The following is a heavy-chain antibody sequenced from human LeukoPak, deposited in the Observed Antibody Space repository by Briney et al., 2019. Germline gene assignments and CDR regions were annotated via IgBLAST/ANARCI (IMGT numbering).Heavy chain of an antibody. V-gene: IGHV3-64*01. CDR1: GFTFSNYA. J-gene: IGHJ4*02. CDR2: ISPNGGST. Sequence: GGSLRLSCAASGFTFSNYAMFWVRQAPGKGLQYVSAISPNGGSTYYANSVKGRFTISRDNSNNTLSLQMGSLRGEDMAVYCCARASTTRRDFDYWGQGTLVTVSS. CDR3: ARASTTRRDFDY. D-gene: IGHD1-1*01.